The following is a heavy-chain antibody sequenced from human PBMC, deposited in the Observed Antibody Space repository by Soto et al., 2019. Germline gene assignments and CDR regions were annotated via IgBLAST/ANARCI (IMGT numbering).Heavy chain of an antibody. CDR3: GRGGYSYGGGMFDP. CDR2: IYSGGST. Sequence: EVQLVESGGGLVQPGGSLRLSCAASGFTVSSNYMSWVRQAPGKGLEWVSVIYSGGSTYYADSVKGRFTISRDNSKNTLYLQMNSLRAEDTAVYYCGRGGYSYGGGMFDPWGQGTLVTVSS. J-gene: IGHJ5*02. V-gene: IGHV3-66*01. D-gene: IGHD5-18*01. CDR1: GFTVSSNY.